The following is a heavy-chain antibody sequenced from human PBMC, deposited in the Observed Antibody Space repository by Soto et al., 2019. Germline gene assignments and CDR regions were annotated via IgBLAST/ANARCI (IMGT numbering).Heavy chain of an antibody. Sequence: QVQLVQSGAEVKKPGSSVKVSCKASGGTFGSYAISWVRQAPGQGLEWMGGIIPIPGTANYAQKFQGRVTIAEDESTSTAHMELSSLRSEDTAVYYCARSQGSSTSLEIYYYYYYGMDVWGQGTTVTVSS. CDR3: ARSQGSSTSLEIYYYYYYGMDV. CDR1: GGTFGSYA. D-gene: IGHD2-2*01. J-gene: IGHJ6*02. V-gene: IGHV1-69*01. CDR2: IIPIPGTA.